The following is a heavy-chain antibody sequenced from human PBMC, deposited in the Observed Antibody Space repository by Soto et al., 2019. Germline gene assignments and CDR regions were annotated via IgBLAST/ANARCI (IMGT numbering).Heavy chain of an antibody. Sequence: TSATLSLTCAVSGGSISSSNWWSWVRQPPGKGLEWIGEIYHSGSTNYNPSLKSRVTISVDKSKNQFSLKLSSVTAADTAVYYCASRYYKVYGMDVWGQGTTVTVSS. V-gene: IGHV4-4*02. CDR1: GGSISSSNW. D-gene: IGHD3-10*01. CDR2: IYHSGST. J-gene: IGHJ6*02. CDR3: ASRYYKVYGMDV.